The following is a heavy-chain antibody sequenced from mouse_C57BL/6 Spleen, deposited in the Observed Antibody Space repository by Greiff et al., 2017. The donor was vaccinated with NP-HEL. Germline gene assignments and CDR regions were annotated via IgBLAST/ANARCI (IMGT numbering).Heavy chain of an antibody. CDR3: ARQWELGRFAY. Sequence: EVHLVESGGGLVQPGGSLKLSCAASGFTFSDYYMYWVRQTPEKRLEWVAYISNGGGSTYYPDTVKGRFTISRDNAKNTLYLQMSRLKSEDTAMYYCARQWELGRFAYWGQGTLVTVSA. D-gene: IGHD4-1*01. CDR2: ISNGGGST. CDR1: GFTFSDYY. J-gene: IGHJ3*01. V-gene: IGHV5-12*01.